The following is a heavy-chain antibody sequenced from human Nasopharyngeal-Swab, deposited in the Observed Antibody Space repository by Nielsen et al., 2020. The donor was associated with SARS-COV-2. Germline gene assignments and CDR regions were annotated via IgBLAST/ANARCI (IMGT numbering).Heavy chain of an antibody. CDR3: ARERLAVTTFPDYYYYYYMDV. CDR2: INHSGST. J-gene: IGHJ6*03. D-gene: IGHD4-17*01. CDR1: GGSFSGYY. V-gene: IGHV4-34*01. Sequence: SQTLSLTCAVCGGSFSGYYWSWIRQPPGKGLEWIGEINHSGSTNYNPSLKSRVTISVDTSKNQFSLKLSSVTAADTAVYYCARERLAVTTFPDYYYYYYMDVWGKGTTVTVSS.